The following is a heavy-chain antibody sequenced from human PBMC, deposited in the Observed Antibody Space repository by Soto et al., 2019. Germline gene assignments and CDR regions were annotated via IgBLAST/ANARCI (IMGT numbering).Heavy chain of an antibody. CDR3: ARDLVPGYTGFSDY. V-gene: IGHV1-18*01. J-gene: IGHJ4*02. Sequence: ASVKVSCKTSGYTFSNYGINWVRQAPGQGLEWMGWISAYNGNTNFAQKLQGRVSLTTDTSSTTAYMELRSLTSDDTAVYYCARDLVPGYTGFSDYWGQGTLVNVSS. D-gene: IGHD5-12*01. CDR1: GYTFSNYG. CDR2: ISAYNGNT.